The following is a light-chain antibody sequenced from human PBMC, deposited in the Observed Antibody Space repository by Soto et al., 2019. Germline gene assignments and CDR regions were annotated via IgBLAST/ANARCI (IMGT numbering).Light chain of an antibody. V-gene: IGKV1-9*01. CDR2: AAS. J-gene: IGKJ1*01. CDR1: QGISSY. Sequence: IQCTQSPSFLSASVGDRATTTCPASQGISSYLAWYQQKPGKAPKLLIYAASTLQSGVPSRFSGSGSGTEFTLTISSLQPEDFATYYCQQLNSYPRTFGQGTKVDIK. CDR3: QQLNSYPRT.